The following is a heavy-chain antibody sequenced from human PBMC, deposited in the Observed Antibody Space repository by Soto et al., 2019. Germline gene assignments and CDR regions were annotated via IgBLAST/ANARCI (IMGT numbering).Heavy chain of an antibody. V-gene: IGHV3-30-3*01. CDR1: GFTFISYA. J-gene: IGHJ6*02. CDR3: ARDLPDYDFWSGYVVNYYYGMDV. CDR2: ISYDGSNK. D-gene: IGHD3-3*01. Sequence: GGSLRLSCAASGFTFISYAMHWVRQAPCKGLEWVAVISYDGSNKYYADSVKGRFTISRDNSKNTLYLQMNSLRAEDTAVYYCARDLPDYDFWSGYVVNYYYGMDVWGQGTTVTVSS.